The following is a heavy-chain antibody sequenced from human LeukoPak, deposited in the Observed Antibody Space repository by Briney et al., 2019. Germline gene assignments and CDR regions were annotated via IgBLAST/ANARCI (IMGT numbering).Heavy chain of an antibody. D-gene: IGHD6-13*01. CDR1: GGTFSSYA. CDR2: IIPIFGTA. J-gene: IGHJ3*02. Sequence: SVKVSCKASGGTFSSYAISWVRQAPGQGLEWMGGIIPIFGTANYAQKFQGRVTTTTDESTSTAYMELSSLRSEDTAVYYCARPYSSSTDAFDIWGQGTMVTVSS. CDR3: ARPYSSSTDAFDI. V-gene: IGHV1-69*05.